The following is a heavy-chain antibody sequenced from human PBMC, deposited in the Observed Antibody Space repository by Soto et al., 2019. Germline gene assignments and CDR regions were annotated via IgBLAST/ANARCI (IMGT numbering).Heavy chain of an antibody. V-gene: IGHV3-11*05. CDR1: GFTFSDYY. J-gene: IGHJ2*01. Sequence: QVQLVESGGGLVKPGGSLRLSCAASGFTFSDYYMSWIRQAPGKGLEWVSYISSSSSYTNYADSVKGRFTISRDNAKNSLYLQMNSLRAEDTAVYYCARAICGGDCYPGWYFDLWGRGTLVTVSS. D-gene: IGHD2-21*02. CDR2: ISSSSSYT. CDR3: ARAICGGDCYPGWYFDL.